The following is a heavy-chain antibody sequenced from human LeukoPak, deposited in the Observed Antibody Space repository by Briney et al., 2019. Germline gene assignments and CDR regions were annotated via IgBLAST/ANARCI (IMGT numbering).Heavy chain of an antibody. D-gene: IGHD1-26*01. CDR1: GFTFSSYA. CDR2: TSGGGGNT. J-gene: IGHJ4*02. CDR3: AKHGPSSNYYEMFDY. Sequence: GGSLRLSCAASGFTFSSYALSWVRQAPGKGLEWISGTSGGGGNTYYAESVKGRFTISRDNSKNTVSLQMNNLRAEDTAIYYCAKHGPSSNYYEMFDYWGQGTLVTVSS. V-gene: IGHV3-23*01.